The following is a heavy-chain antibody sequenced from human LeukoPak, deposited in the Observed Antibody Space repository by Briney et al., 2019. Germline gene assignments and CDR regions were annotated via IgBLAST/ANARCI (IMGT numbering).Heavy chain of an antibody. CDR3: ARRVRDSSSYYKASYFDY. CDR2: IYYSGST. V-gene: IGHV4-39*01. J-gene: IGHJ4*02. D-gene: IGHD3-22*01. Sequence: SETLSLTCTVSGGSISSSSSYWGWVRQPPGKGLECIGIIYYSGSTYYNPSLKSRVTISVDTSKNQFSLKLNSVTAADTAGYYSARRVRDSSSYYKASYFDYWGQGTLVTVSS. CDR1: GGSISSSSSY.